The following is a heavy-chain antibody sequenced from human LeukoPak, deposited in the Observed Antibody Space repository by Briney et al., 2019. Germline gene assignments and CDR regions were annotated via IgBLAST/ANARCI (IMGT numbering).Heavy chain of an antibody. Sequence: ASVKVSCKASGYTFTDYYLHWVRQAPGQGLQWMGWINPNTGGTNYAQKLQGRVTMTRDTSISTAYMELSRLRSDDTAMYYCARMAGDSSGYNPIDYWGQGTLVTVSS. D-gene: IGHD3-22*01. CDR2: INPNTGGT. CDR3: ARMAGDSSGYNPIDY. J-gene: IGHJ4*02. CDR1: GYTFTDYY. V-gene: IGHV1-2*02.